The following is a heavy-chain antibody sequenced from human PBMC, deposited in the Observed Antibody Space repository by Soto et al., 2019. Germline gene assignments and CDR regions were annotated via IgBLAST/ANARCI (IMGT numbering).Heavy chain of an antibody. CDR3: AKDAGYSSGWYGKFDY. Sequence: GSLRLSCAASGFTFSSYAMSWVRQAPGKGLEWVSAISGSGGSTYYADSVKGRFTISRDNSKNTLYLQMNSLRAEDTAVYYCAKDAGYSSGWYGKFDYWGQGTLVTVSS. J-gene: IGHJ4*02. CDR2: ISGSGGST. V-gene: IGHV3-23*01. D-gene: IGHD6-19*01. CDR1: GFTFSSYA.